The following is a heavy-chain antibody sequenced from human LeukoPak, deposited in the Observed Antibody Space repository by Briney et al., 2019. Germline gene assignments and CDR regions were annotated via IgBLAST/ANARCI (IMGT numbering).Heavy chain of an antibody. CDR3: ARDHPTYYYDSSAVQDAFDI. CDR1: RYTFTGYY. Sequence: ASVKVSCKASRYTFTGYYMHWVRQAPGQGLEWMGWINPSSGGTNYAQKFQGRVTMTRDTSISTAYMELSRLRSDDTAVYYCARDHPTYYYDSSAVQDAFDIWGQGSMVTVSS. J-gene: IGHJ3*02. CDR2: INPSSGGT. D-gene: IGHD3-22*01. V-gene: IGHV1-2*02.